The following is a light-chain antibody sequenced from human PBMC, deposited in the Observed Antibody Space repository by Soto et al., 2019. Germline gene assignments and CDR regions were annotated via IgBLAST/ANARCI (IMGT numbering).Light chain of an antibody. CDR2: GAS. CDR1: QTVTNNF. J-gene: IGKJ3*01. Sequence: EIVLTQSPGTLSLSPGERATLSCRASQTVTNNFLAWYQQKPGQAPRLLIFGASSRATGIPDRFGGSGSGTDFSPTISSLEPEDFAVYYCQQYGSSPLFTFGPGTKVDF. V-gene: IGKV3-20*01. CDR3: QQYGSSPLFT.